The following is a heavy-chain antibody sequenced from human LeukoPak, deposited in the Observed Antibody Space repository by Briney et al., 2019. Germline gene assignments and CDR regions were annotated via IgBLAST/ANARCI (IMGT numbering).Heavy chain of an antibody. Sequence: ASVKVSYKASGYTFTSYDINWVRQATGQGLEWMGWMNPNSGNTGYAQKFQGRVTMTRNTSISTAYMELSSLRSEDTAVYYCARGPTGDNYYYMDVWGKGTTVTVSS. D-gene: IGHD7-27*01. J-gene: IGHJ6*03. V-gene: IGHV1-8*01. CDR3: ARGPTGDNYYYMDV. CDR1: GYTFTSYD. CDR2: MNPNSGNT.